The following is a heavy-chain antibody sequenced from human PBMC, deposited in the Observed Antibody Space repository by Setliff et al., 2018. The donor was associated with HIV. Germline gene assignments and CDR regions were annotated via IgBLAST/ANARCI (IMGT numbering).Heavy chain of an antibody. CDR2: ISIGSGAAI. J-gene: IGHJ6*02. V-gene: IGHV3-21*01. CDR1: GFTFSNAW. CDR3: ARDYLYYNMYNGSPVYGMDV. D-gene: IGHD3-10*01. Sequence: LRLSCAASGFTFSNAWMSWVRQAPGRGLEWVSSISIGSGAAIYYAESVQGRFTVSRDNSKNSLYLQMNSLRVEDTAVYYCARDYLYYNMYNGSPVYGMDVWGQGTTVTVSS.